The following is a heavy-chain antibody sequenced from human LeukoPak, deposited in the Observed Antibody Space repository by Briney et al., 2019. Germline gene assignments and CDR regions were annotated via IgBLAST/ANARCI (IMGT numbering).Heavy chain of an antibody. Sequence: PGGSLRLSCATSGFTFSSYRLDWVRQAPGKGLEWVSSISSSSSYIYYADSVKGRLTISRDNAKNSLYLQMNSLRAEDTAVYYCARVEYYYDSGSSLHWVGFDYWGQGTLVTVSS. CDR1: GFTFSSYR. CDR2: ISSSSSYI. V-gene: IGHV3-21*01. D-gene: IGHD3-10*01. CDR3: ARVEYYYDSGSSLHWVGFDY. J-gene: IGHJ4*02.